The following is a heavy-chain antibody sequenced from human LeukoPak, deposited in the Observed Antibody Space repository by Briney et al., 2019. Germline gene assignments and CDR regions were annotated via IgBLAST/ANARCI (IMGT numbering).Heavy chain of an antibody. V-gene: IGHV4-59*12. Sequence: SETLSLTCTVSGGPISGYYWSWIRQPPGKGLEWIGYIYYSGSTSYNPSLKSRVTISVDTSKNQFSLKLSSVTAADTAVYYCARLRYSSGSDYWGQGTLVTVSS. CDR3: ARLRYSSGSDY. D-gene: IGHD6-19*01. CDR1: GGPISGYY. J-gene: IGHJ4*02. CDR2: IYYSGST.